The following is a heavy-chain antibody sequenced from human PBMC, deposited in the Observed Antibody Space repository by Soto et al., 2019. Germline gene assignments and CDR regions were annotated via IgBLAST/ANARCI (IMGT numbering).Heavy chain of an antibody. D-gene: IGHD3-22*01. V-gene: IGHV4-30-4*01. J-gene: IGHJ5*02. Sequence: SETLSLTCTVSGGSISSGDYYWSWIRQPPGKGLEWIGYIYYSGSTYYNPSLKSRVTISVDTSKNQFSLKLSSVTAADTAVYYCAAMIVVPSWFDPWGQGTLVTVSS. CDR3: AAMIVVPSWFDP. CDR1: GGSISSGDYY. CDR2: IYYSGST.